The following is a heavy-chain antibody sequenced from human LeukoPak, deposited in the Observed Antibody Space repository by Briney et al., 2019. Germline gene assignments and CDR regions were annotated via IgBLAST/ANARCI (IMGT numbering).Heavy chain of an antibody. CDR1: GGSISSSYW. V-gene: IGHV4-4*02. CDR2: IYQNGNT. D-gene: IGHD3-10*01. Sequence: SGTLSLTCDGFGGSISSSYWWSWVRQSPEKGLGWSGEIYQNGNTNYNPSLKSRVNVSIAKSKNQFSLHLSSVTAADTAVYLCARRDLWFGFFDYWGKGPLVTVSS. J-gene: IGHJ4*02. CDR3: ARRDLWFGFFDY.